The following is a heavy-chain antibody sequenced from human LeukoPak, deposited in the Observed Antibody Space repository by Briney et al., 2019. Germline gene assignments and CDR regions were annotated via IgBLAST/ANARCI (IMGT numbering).Heavy chain of an antibody. CDR1: GASINSDY. Sequence: TSETLSLTCSVSGASINSDYWTWVRQVAGTGLEWIGRIYASGGTNYNPYLRSRIAMSVDTSKNQFSLDLYSVTAADTGVYYCARGWAPRGEKSSFASWGQGTLVTVSS. CDR2: IYASGGT. CDR3: ARGWAPRGEKSSFAS. J-gene: IGHJ4*02. D-gene: IGHD3-10*01. V-gene: IGHV4-4*07.